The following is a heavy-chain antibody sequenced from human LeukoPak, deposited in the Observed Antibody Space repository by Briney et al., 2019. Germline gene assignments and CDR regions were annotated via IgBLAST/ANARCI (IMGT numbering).Heavy chain of an antibody. J-gene: IGHJ4*02. CDR3: ARAFDY. Sequence: GGSLRLSCAASGFTFRNYGMHCVRQAPGKGLEWVAVISDDGSYKNYADSVKGRFTISRDNSNNTLYLQMNSLRAEDTAIYYCARAFDYWGQGTLVAVSS. CDR2: ISDDGSYK. V-gene: IGHV3-30*03. CDR1: GFTFRNYG.